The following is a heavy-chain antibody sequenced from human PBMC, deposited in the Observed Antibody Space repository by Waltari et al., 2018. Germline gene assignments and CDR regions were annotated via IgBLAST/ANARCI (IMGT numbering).Heavy chain of an antibody. CDR2: IYYSGST. D-gene: IGHD5-12*01. Sequence: QVQLQESGPGLVKPSETLSLTCTVSGGSISSHYWSWIRQPPGKGLEWIGYIYYSGSTNYNPSLKSRVTISVDTSKNQSSLKLSSVTAADTAVYYCARSGYDSWDYFDYWGQGTLVTVSS. V-gene: IGHV4-59*11. CDR3: ARSGYDSWDYFDY. J-gene: IGHJ4*02. CDR1: GGSISSHY.